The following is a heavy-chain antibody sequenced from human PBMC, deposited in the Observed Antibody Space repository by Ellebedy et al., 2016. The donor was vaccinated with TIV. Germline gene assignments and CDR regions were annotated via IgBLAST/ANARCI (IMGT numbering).Heavy chain of an antibody. J-gene: IGHJ6*03. V-gene: IGHV3-43D*03. CDR1: GFTFENYA. D-gene: IGHD2/OR15-2a*01. Sequence: GESLKISCAASGFTFENYAMHWVRQGPGKGLEWVSLVSWDGGSSHYADSVKGRFTISRDNSKHSLSLQMNSLRPEDTGLYYCAKSASIIENFYYMDVWGKGTTVTVSS. CDR3: AKSASIIENFYYMDV. CDR2: VSWDGGSS.